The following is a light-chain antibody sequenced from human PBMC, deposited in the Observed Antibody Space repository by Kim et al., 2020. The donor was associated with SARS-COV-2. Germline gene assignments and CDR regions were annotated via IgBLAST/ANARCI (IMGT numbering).Light chain of an antibody. CDR1: QSVRSNY. Sequence: EIVLTQSPGTLSLSPGERATLSCGASQSVRSNYLAWYQQKPGQAPRLLIYGASSRATGIPDRFSGSGSGTDFTLTIIRLEPEDFAVYYCQQYGSLPWTFAQGTKVVIK. CDR3: QQYGSLPWT. J-gene: IGKJ1*01. CDR2: GAS. V-gene: IGKV3-20*01.